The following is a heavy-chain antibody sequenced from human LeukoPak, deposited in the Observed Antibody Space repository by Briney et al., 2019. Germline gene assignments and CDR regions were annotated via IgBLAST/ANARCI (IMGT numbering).Heavy chain of an antibody. CDR1: GYTFTGYY. Sequence: ASVKVSCRASGYTFTGYYMHWVRQAPGQGLEWMGWINPDSGVTNSAQQFQGRVTMTRDTSITTAYLQWSSLKASDTAMYYCVRPESADMPATKLSGGAVDYWGQGTLVAVSS. CDR2: INPDSGVT. D-gene: IGHD1-1*01. J-gene: IGHJ4*02. V-gene: IGHV1-2*02. CDR3: VRPESADMPATKLSGGAVDY.